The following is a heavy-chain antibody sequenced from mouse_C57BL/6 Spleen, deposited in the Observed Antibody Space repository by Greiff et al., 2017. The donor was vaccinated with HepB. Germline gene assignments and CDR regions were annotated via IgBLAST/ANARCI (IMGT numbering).Heavy chain of an antibody. CDR3: ARSRIEGYTDY. CDR2: IYPGDGDT. V-gene: IGHV1-80*01. CDR1: GYAFSSYW. J-gene: IGHJ4*01. Sequence: VQLQQSGASVKISCKASGYAFSSYWMNWVKQRPGKGLEWIGQIYPGDGDTNYNGKFKGKATLTADKSSSTAYMQLSSLTSEDSAVYCCARSRIEGYTDYWGQGTSVTVSS. D-gene: IGHD2-3*01.